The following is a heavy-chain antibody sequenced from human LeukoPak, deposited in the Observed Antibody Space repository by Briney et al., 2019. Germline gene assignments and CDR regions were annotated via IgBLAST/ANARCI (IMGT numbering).Heavy chain of an antibody. Sequence: AGGSLRLSCVVSGISINGQWMNWVRQAPGKGLEWVSYVSSSDSSTHYADSVKGRFTISRDNAKNSLYLQMNSLRVEDMGVYYCARETRGHYYDSSGPDHWGQGTLVTVSS. CDR2: VSSSDSST. V-gene: IGHV3-48*03. CDR1: GISINGQW. CDR3: ARETRGHYYDSSGPDH. D-gene: IGHD3-22*01. J-gene: IGHJ5*02.